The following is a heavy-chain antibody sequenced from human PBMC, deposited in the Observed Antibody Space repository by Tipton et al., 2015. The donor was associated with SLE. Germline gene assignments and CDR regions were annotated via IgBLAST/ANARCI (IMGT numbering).Heavy chain of an antibody. CDR1: GDSISGHY. D-gene: IGHD6-6*01. CDR3: ARDRSIAARFDAFDI. V-gene: IGHV4-59*11. Sequence: TLSLTCTVSGDSISGHYWSWIRQPPGKGLEWIGYIYYSGSTNYNPSLKSRVTISVDTSKNQFSLKLSSVTAADTAVYYCARDRSIAARFDAFDIWGQGTMVTVSS. CDR2: IYYSGST. J-gene: IGHJ3*02.